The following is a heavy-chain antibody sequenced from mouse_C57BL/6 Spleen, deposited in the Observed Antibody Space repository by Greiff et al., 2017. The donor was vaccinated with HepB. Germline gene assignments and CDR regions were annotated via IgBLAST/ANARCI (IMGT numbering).Heavy chain of an antibody. Sequence: VQLQQPGAELVMPGASVKLSCKASGYTFTSYWMHWVKQRPGQGLEWIGEIDPSDSYTNYNQKFKGKSTLTVDKSSSTAYMQLSSLTSEDSAVYYCARSGDYYGSSSSFAYWGQGTLVTVSA. CDR3: ARSGDYYGSSSSFAY. V-gene: IGHV1-69*01. CDR2: IDPSDSYT. CDR1: GYTFTSYW. J-gene: IGHJ3*01. D-gene: IGHD1-1*01.